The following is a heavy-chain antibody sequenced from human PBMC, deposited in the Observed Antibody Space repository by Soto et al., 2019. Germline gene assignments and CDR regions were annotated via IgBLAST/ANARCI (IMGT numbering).Heavy chain of an antibody. Sequence: PSETLSLTCTVSGGSISSYYWSWIRQPPGKGLEWIGYIYNSGSTNYNPSLKSRVTISVDTSKNQFSLKLSSVTAADTAVYYCARAQYYHDRVASMVYWGQGTLVTVSS. V-gene: IGHV4-59*12. D-gene: IGHD3-22*01. J-gene: IGHJ4*02. CDR2: IYNSGST. CDR1: GGSISSYY. CDR3: ARAQYYHDRVASMVY.